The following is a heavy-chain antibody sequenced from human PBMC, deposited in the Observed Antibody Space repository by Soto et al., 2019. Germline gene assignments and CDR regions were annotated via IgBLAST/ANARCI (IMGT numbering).Heavy chain of an antibody. CDR3: ARVRRWLQLDLDY. CDR1: GGSISSYY. CDR2: IYYSGST. V-gene: IGHV4-59*08. Sequence: SETLSLTCSVSGGSISSYYWSWIRQPPGKGLEWIGYIYYSGSTNYNPSLKSRVTISVDTSKNQFSLKLSSVTAADTAVYYCARVRRWLQLDLDYWGQGTLVTVSS. D-gene: IGHD5-12*01. J-gene: IGHJ4*02.